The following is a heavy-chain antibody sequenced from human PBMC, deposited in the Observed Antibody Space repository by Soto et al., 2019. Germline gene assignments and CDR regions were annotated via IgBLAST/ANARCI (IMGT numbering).Heavy chain of an antibody. V-gene: IGHV3-33*01. CDR2: IWYDGSNK. Sequence: QVQLVESVGGVVQPGRSLRLSCAASGLTFSSYVRQWVGQAPGKGLEWVAVIWYDGSNKYYADSVKRRFTISRDNSKNTRYLQMNSLRAEDTSVYYRASGGGPGGMAVWGQGTTVTVSS. CDR1: GLTFSSYV. D-gene: IGHD3-10*01. J-gene: IGHJ6*02. CDR3: ASGGGPGGMAV.